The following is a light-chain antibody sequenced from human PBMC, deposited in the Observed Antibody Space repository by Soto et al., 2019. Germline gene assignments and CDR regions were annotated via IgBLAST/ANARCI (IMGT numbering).Light chain of an antibody. Sequence: EIVLTQSPATLSSSPGERATLSCRASQSVSSNLAWYQQIPGQPPRLLIYDSTNRAAGIPARFSGSRSGTDFTLTISSVEPEDFAMYYCHQRNQFGQGTRLEIK. J-gene: IGKJ5*01. CDR1: QSVSSN. V-gene: IGKV3D-11*03. CDR2: DST. CDR3: HQRNQ.